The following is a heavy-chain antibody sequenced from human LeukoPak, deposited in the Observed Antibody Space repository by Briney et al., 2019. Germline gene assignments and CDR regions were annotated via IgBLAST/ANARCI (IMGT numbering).Heavy chain of an antibody. J-gene: IGHJ4*02. CDR1: GFTFSSYW. CDR3: ARETYYDFWSGSPYDY. Sequence: GGSLRLSCAASGFTFSSYWMSWVRQAPGKGLEWVANIKQDGSEKHYVDSVKGRFTISRDNAKNSLYLQMNSLRAEDTAVYYCARETYYDFWSGSPYDYWGQGTLVTVSS. V-gene: IGHV3-7*01. D-gene: IGHD3-3*01. CDR2: IKQDGSEK.